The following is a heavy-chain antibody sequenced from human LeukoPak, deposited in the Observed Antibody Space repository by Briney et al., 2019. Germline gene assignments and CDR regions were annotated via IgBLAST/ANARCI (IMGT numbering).Heavy chain of an antibody. D-gene: IGHD6-19*01. Sequence: ASLKVSCKASGYTFTDYYMHWVRQAPGHGLEWMGWIYPDSGGTNYAQKFQGRVTMTRDTSTSTVYMELSSLRSEDTAVYYCARVGVEDPLGPPETSSAWYSWFDPWGQGTLVTVSS. J-gene: IGHJ5*02. V-gene: IGHV1-2*02. CDR3: ARVGVEDPLGPPETSSAWYSWFDP. CDR2: IYPDSGGT. CDR1: GYTFTDYY.